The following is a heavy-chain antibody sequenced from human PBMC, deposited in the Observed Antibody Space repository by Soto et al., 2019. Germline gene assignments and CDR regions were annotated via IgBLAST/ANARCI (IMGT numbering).Heavy chain of an antibody. CDR1: GGSISSSNW. J-gene: IGHJ6*02. CDR2: IYHSGST. CDR3: ARDRLVRGVITNYYYYGMDV. Sequence: PSETLSLTCAVSGGSISSSNWWSWVRQPPGKGLEWIGEIYHSGSTNYNPSLKSRVTISVDKSKNQFSLKLSSVTAAGTAVYYCARDRLVRGVITNYYYYGMDVWGQGTTVTVSS. V-gene: IGHV4-4*02. D-gene: IGHD3-10*01.